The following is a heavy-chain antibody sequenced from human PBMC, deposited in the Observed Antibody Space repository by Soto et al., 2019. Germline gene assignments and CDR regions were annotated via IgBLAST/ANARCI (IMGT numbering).Heavy chain of an antibody. V-gene: IGHV1-2*04. Sequence: QVQLVQSGAEVKKPGASVKVSCKASGYTFTGYYMHWVRQAPGQGLEWMGWINPNSGGTNYAQKFQGWVTMTRDTSISTAYMELSRLRSDDTAVYYCARDFGTGIVTMYYFDYWCQGTLVTVSS. D-gene: IGHD3-9*01. CDR3: ARDFGTGIVTMYYFDY. CDR1: GYTFTGYY. J-gene: IGHJ4*02. CDR2: INPNSGGT.